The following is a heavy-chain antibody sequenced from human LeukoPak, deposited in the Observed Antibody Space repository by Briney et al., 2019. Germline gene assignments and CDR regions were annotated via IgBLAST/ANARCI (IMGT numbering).Heavy chain of an antibody. V-gene: IGHV3-7*01. CDR1: GFTFSNCW. D-gene: IGHD2-2*01. Sequence: PGGSLRLSCAASGFTFSNCWMSWVRQAPGKGLEWVANIKQDGSEQYYVDSVKGRFTISRDNAKNSLYLQMNSLRAEDTAVYYCARDSRVSYWGQGTLVTVSS. CDR2: IKQDGSEQ. CDR3: ARDSRVSY. J-gene: IGHJ4*02.